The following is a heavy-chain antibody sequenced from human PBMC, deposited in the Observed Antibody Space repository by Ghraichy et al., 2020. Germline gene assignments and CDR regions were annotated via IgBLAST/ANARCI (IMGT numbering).Heavy chain of an antibody. CDR1: GFTFSDYY. J-gene: IGHJ6*02. CDR2: ISSSGSTI. V-gene: IGHV3-11*01. Sequence: GGSLRLSCAASGFTFSDYYMSWIRQAPGKGLEWVSYISSSGSTIYYADSVKGRFTISRDNAKNSLYLQMNSLRAEDTAVYYCASQDVDTAMVYPGGMDVWGQGTTVTVSS. D-gene: IGHD5-18*01. CDR3: ASQDVDTAMVYPGGMDV.